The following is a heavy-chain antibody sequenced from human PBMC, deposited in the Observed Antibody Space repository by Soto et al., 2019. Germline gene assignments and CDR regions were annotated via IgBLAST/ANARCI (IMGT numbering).Heavy chain of an antibody. Sequence: SETLSLTCAVYGGSFGGYYWSWIRQPPGKGLEWIGEINHSGSTNYNPSLKSRVTISVDTSKNQFSLKLSSVTAADTAVYYCARGPDYDILTGYHNFDYWGQGTLVSVSS. CDR2: INHSGST. D-gene: IGHD3-9*01. J-gene: IGHJ4*02. CDR3: ARGPDYDILTGYHNFDY. CDR1: GGSFGGYY. V-gene: IGHV4-34*01.